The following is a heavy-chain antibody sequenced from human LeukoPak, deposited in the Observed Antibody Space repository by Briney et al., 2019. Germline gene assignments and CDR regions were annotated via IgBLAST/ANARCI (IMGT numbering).Heavy chain of an antibody. J-gene: IGHJ6*03. V-gene: IGHV3-30*02. CDR1: GFTFSSYG. CDR2: IRYDGSNK. Sequence: PGGSLRLSCAASGFTFSSYGMHWVRQAPGKGLEWAAFIRYDGSNKYYADSVKGRFTISRDNSKNTLYLQMNSLRAEDTAVYYCARLVDYYYYMDVWGKGTTVTISS. CDR3: ARLVDYYYYMDV.